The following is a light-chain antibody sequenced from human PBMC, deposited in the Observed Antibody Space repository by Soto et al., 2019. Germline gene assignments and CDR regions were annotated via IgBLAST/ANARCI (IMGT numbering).Light chain of an antibody. CDR1: QSVRSD. CDR2: GAS. Sequence: EIVMTQSPATLSVSPGERATLSCRASQSVRSDLAWYQQGPGQTPRLLIYGASTRVPGIPARFSGSGSGTEFTLTIDNLQSEDFAVYYCQHYYTWPRSFGGGTKVEI. J-gene: IGKJ4*01. V-gene: IGKV3-15*01. CDR3: QHYYTWPRS.